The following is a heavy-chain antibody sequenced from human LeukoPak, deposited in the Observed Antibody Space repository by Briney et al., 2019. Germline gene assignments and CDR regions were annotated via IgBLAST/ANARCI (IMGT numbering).Heavy chain of an antibody. CDR3: ASGPAWEAHHYYSDY. V-gene: IGHV3-21*01. J-gene: IGHJ4*02. D-gene: IGHD1-26*01. Sequence: GGSLRLSCAASSFTYSSYSMNWVRQAPGKGLEWVSSIGTSSTYIYYADSVKGRFTISRDNAKNSLYLLMNSLRADDTAVYYCASGPAWEAHHYYSDYWGQGTLVTVSS. CDR1: SFTYSSYS. CDR2: IGTSSTYI.